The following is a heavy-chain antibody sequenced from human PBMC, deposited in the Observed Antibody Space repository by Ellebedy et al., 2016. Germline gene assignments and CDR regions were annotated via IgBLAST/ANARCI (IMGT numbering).Heavy chain of an antibody. CDR1: VGSINSFY. CDR2: IYTSGST. CDR3: ARASVVVVAARSYAFDI. J-gene: IGHJ3*02. V-gene: IGHV4-4*07. Sequence: SETLSLXXTVSVGSINSFYCNWIRQPAGRGLEWIGRIYTSGSTNYNPSLKSRVTISVDTSKNQFSLKLSSVTAADTAVYYCARASVVVVAARSYAFDIWGQGTMVTVSS. D-gene: IGHD2-15*01.